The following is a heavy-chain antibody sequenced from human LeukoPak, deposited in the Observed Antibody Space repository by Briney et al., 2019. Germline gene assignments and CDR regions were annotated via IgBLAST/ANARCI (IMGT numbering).Heavy chain of an antibody. CDR2: LYSGSDT. V-gene: IGHV3-53*01. CDR3: ARVGDHFHWYFDL. J-gene: IGHJ2*01. CDR1: GFTVGSKY. Sequence: QPGGSLRLSCAASGFTVGSKYMNWVRQAPGKGLEGVSILYSGSDTYYSDSVKGRFTISRDDSKNTLSLQMNSLRTEDTAVYYCARVGDHFHWYFDLWGRGTLVTVSS. D-gene: IGHD3-10*01.